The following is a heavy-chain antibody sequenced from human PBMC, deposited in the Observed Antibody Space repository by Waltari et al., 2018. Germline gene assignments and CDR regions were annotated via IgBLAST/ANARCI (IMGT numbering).Heavy chain of an antibody. CDR3: ARESGDQGAFDI. Sequence: QVQLVQSGAEVKKPGSSVKVSCMASGGTFSNYVINWVRQAPGQGLEWMGGITPIFGTASYAQKLQGRVTVTADESTNTAYIELSSLRSEDTAVYYCARESGDQGAFDIWGQGTMVTVSS. J-gene: IGHJ3*02. CDR1: GGTFSNYV. CDR2: ITPIFGTA. V-gene: IGHV1-69*12. D-gene: IGHD3-10*01.